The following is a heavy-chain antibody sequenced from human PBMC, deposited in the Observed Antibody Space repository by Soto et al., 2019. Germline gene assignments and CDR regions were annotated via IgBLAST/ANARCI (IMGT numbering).Heavy chain of an antibody. CDR1: GYTLTRYC. CDR3: ARADTGSLDYFDY. J-gene: IGHJ4*02. Sequence: QVQLVQSGAEVKKPGASVKVSCKDSGYTLTRYCITWLRQAPGQGLEYMAWISGHDGNTHYAEKFQGRIAMATDTSMNSAYTELRGLRSEDTAVYYCARADTGSLDYFDYWGQGTLVTVSS. CDR2: ISGHDGNT. D-gene: IGHD1-26*01. V-gene: IGHV1-18*01.